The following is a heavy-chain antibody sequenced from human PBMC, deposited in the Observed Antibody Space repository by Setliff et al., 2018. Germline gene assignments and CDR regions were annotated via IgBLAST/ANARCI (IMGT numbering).Heavy chain of an antibody. CDR1: GFSFTDHY. Sequence: GGSLRLSCAASGFSFTDHYMDWVRQAPGKGLEWVSAISGSGGSTYYADSVKGRFTISRDNSKNTLYLQMNSLRAEDTAVYYCAKEPSTCLAARPALCGYFDYWGQGTPVTVSS. J-gene: IGHJ4*02. CDR3: AKEPSTCLAARPALCGYFDY. V-gene: IGHV3-23*01. D-gene: IGHD6-6*01. CDR2: ISGSGGST.